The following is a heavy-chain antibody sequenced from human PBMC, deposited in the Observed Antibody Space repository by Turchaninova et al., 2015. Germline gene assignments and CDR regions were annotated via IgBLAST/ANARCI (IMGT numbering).Heavy chain of an antibody. CDR1: GDTFSSSW. CDR2: VASRASAT. CDR3: AVTPNYYGSSGYF. V-gene: IGHV5-10-1*03. Sequence: EVQLVQSGAEVKEPGASLRISCKASGDTFSSSWLSWVRQLPGQALAWMGTVASRASATRYSPSFQVPVTLPATKSISTASRHGRRLKASESAINYCAVTPNYYGSSGYFWSQGTPVTVSS. J-gene: IGHJ4*02. D-gene: IGHD6-19*01.